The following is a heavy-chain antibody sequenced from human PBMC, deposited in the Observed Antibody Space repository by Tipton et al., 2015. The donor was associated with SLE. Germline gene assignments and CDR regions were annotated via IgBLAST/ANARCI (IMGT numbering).Heavy chain of an antibody. V-gene: IGHV3-11*04. Sequence: SLRLSCAASGFTFSDYYMTWIRQAPGEGLEWVSYISGSGKTIYYADSVKGRFTISRDDAKNSLYLQMNSLRAEDTAVYYCARDPGSYDFWSRAYMDVWGKGTTITVSS. D-gene: IGHD3-3*01. J-gene: IGHJ6*03. CDR3: ARDPGSYDFWSRAYMDV. CDR2: ISGSGKTI. CDR1: GFTFSDYY.